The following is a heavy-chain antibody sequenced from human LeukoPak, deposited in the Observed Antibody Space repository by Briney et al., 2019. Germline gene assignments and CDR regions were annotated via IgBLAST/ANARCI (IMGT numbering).Heavy chain of an antibody. J-gene: IGHJ4*02. V-gene: IGHV3-23*01. Sequence: GGSLRLSCVASGFTFSNYAMSWVRQAPGKGLEWVSGISAIGDKTYYPDSVKGRFTISRDNSKNTLYLQMNSLRAEDTALYYCGKDPAPRDFWSGYLDYWGQGTLVTVSS. CDR1: GFTFSNYA. CDR3: GKDPAPRDFWSGYLDY. CDR2: ISAIGDKT. D-gene: IGHD3-3*01.